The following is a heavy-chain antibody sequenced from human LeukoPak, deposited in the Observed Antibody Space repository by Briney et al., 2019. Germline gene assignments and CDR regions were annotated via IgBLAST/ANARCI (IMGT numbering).Heavy chain of an antibody. V-gene: IGHV4-39*07. CDR1: GGTISSSNDY. J-gene: IGHJ6*03. Sequence: SETLSLTCSVFGGTISSSNDYWAWIRQPPGKGLECIGGISYSGLTYYNPSLESRVTLSIDTSNNQFSLKLSSVTAADTAVYYCARVGRSSPEGDTAMVGDRYYYYYMDVWGKGTTVTVSS. CDR2: ISYSGLT. CDR3: ARVGRSSPEGDTAMVGDRYYYYYMDV. D-gene: IGHD5-18*01.